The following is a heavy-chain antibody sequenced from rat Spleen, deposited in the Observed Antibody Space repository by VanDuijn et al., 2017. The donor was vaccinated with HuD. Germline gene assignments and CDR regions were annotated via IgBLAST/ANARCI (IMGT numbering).Heavy chain of an antibody. CDR1: GFTFSNYG. CDR2: ISTGGGNT. Sequence: EVQLVESGGGLVQPGRSLKLSCAASGFTFSNYGMAWVRQTPTQGLEWVASISTGGGNTYYRDSVKGRFTISRDNAKNTQYLQMDSLRSEDTATYYCARQGHYYSSYIPFAYWGQGTLVTVSS. J-gene: IGHJ3*01. D-gene: IGHD1-2*01. V-gene: IGHV5S14*01. CDR3: ARQGHYYSSYIPFAY.